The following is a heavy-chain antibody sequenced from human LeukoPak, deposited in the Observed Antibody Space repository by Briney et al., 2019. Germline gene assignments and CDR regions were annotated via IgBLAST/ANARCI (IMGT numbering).Heavy chain of an antibody. CDR3: AKSMGATLFDY. V-gene: IGHV3-48*01. CDR2: ISSSSSTI. D-gene: IGHD1-26*01. Sequence: GGSLRLSCAASGFTFSSYSMNWVRQAPGKGLEWASYISSSSSTIYYADSVKGRFTISRDNAKNSLYLQMNSLRAEDTAVYYCAKSMGATLFDYWGQGTLVTVSS. J-gene: IGHJ4*02. CDR1: GFTFSSYS.